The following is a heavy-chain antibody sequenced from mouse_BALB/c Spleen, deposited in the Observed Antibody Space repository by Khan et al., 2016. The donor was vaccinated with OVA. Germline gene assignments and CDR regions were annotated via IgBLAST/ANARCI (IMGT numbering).Heavy chain of an antibody. J-gene: IGHJ2*01. D-gene: IGHD1-1*01. CDR1: GYTFTGYW. CDR3: ARGGITTGYFDY. CDR2: IYPGDGNT. V-gene: IGHV1-87*01. Sequence: QVRLQQSGTELARPGASVNLSCKASGYTFTGYWMQWVKQRPGQGLEWIGAIYPGDGNTRYTQKFKGKATLTADKSSSTAYMQLSSLASEDSPVYYCARGGITTGYFDYWGQGTTLTVSS.